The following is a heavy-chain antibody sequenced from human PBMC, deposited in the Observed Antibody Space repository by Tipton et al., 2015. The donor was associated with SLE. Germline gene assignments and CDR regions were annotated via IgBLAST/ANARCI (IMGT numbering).Heavy chain of an antibody. CDR1: GGSVSSNHYY. J-gene: IGHJ6*02. CDR3: AGHRLSLYSSGRGSSGVTV. Sequence: TLSLTCTVSGGSVSSNHYYWGWIRQPPGKGLEWVGEITQTGITNYSPSLKSRLTISTDTSKRQISLRLTSMTAADTAVYYCAGHRLSLYSSGRGSSGVTVWGRGTAVTISS. D-gene: IGHD3-10*01. V-gene: IGHV4-39*01. CDR2: ITQTGIT.